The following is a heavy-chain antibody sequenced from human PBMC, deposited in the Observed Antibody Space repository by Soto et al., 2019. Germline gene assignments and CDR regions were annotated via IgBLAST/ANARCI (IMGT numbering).Heavy chain of an antibody. V-gene: IGHV3-33*01. D-gene: IGHD2-2*01. CDR2: IWYDGSKK. CDR3: ARDWALYCTSSSCPPGNWFDP. CDR1: GFTFSIFG. J-gene: IGHJ5*02. Sequence: LRLSCAASGFTFSIFGMHWVRQAPGKGLEWVASIWYDGSKKDYVDSVKGRFTISRDNAKNMLYLQMNSLRAEDTAVYYCARDWALYCTSSSCPPGNWFDPWGQGTLVTVSS.